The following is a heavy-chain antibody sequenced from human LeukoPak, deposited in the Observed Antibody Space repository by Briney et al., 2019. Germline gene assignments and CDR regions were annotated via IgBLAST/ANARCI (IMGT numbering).Heavy chain of an antibody. CDR1: GFTFSLFA. J-gene: IGHJ5*01. CDR3: GYYNSGSYSTPDS. Sequence: PGGSLRLSCAASGFTFSLFAMHWVRQSPGKGLEWVAAISYDGKDKFYADSVQGRFTISRDNSKNTLYLQMKTLRSEDTAVYYCGYYNSGSYSTPDSWGQGTQVTVSS. CDR2: ISYDGKDK. V-gene: IGHV3-30*04. D-gene: IGHD3-10*01.